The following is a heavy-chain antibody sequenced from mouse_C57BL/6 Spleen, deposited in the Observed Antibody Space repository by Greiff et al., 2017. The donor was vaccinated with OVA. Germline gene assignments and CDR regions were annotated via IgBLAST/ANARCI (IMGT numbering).Heavy chain of an antibody. CDR1: GFSLTSYG. V-gene: IGHV2-2*01. CDR3: ARNWDDGYHYYAMDY. CDR2: IWSGGST. J-gene: IGHJ4*01. D-gene: IGHD2-3*01. Sequence: QVQLQPSGPGLVQPSQSLSITCTVSGFSLTSYGVHWVRQSPGKGLEWLGVIWSGGSTDYNAAFISRLSISKDNSKSQVFFKMNSLQADDTAIYYCARNWDDGYHYYAMDYWGQGTSVTVSS.